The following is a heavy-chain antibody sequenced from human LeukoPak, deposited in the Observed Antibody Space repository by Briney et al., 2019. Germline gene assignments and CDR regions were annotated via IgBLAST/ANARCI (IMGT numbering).Heavy chain of an antibody. CDR2: IYHSGST. Sequence: SETLSLTCAVSGGSISSGGYSWSWIRQPPGKGLEWIGYIYHSGSTYYNPSLKSRVTISVDRSKNQFSLKLSSVTAADTAVYYCARAVLAAICVEWFDPWGQGTLVTVSS. V-gene: IGHV4-30-2*01. CDR1: GGSISSGGYS. CDR3: ARAVLAAICVEWFDP. J-gene: IGHJ5*02. D-gene: IGHD2-2*01.